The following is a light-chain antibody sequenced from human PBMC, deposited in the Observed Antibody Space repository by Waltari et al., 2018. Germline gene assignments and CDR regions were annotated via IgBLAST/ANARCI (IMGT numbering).Light chain of an antibody. Sequence: EIVMTQSPATLSVSPGETATLSCRASQSVSSSLAWYQQKPGQAPRPLIYDTSTRDTGIPSRFSGSASGTEFTLTISSLQSEDFAVYYCQQYGNWPGTFGQGTNVEVK. CDR3: QQYGNWPGT. CDR1: QSVSSS. V-gene: IGKV3-15*01. CDR2: DTS. J-gene: IGKJ1*01.